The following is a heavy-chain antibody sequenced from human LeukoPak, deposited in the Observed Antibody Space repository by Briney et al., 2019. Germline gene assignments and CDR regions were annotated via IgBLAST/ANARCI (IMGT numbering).Heavy chain of an antibody. D-gene: IGHD6-6*01. CDR1: GYTFTGCY. V-gene: IGHV1-2*02. Sequence: ASVKVSCKASGYTFTGCYMHWVRQAPGQGLEWMGWINPNSGGTNYAQKFQGRVTMTRDTSISTAYMELSRLRSDDTAVYYCARGIAARLRVFDYWGQGTLVTVSS. J-gene: IGHJ4*02. CDR3: ARGIAARLRVFDY. CDR2: INPNSGGT.